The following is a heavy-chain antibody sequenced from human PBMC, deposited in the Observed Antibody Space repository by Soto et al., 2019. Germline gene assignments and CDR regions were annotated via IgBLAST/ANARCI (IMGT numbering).Heavy chain of an antibody. CDR2: IYYSGTT. CDR3: ARHQADGTGSFPFDY. V-gene: IGHV4-59*08. Sequence: SETLSLTCAVSGGSISTYYWSWIRQPPGKGLKWIGYIYYSGTTSYNPSLMRRVTISVDASKSQFSLKLTSVIAADTAVFYCARHQADGTGSFPFDYWGQGILVTVS. CDR1: GGSISTYY. J-gene: IGHJ4*02. D-gene: IGHD1-26*01.